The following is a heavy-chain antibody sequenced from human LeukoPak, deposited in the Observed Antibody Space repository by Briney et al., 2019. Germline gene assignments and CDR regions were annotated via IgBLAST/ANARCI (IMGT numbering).Heavy chain of an antibody. D-gene: IGHD3-3*01. CDR1: GFTFSSYS. J-gene: IGHJ4*02. Sequence: PGGSLRLSCAASGFTFSSYSMNWVRQAPGKGLEWVSCISSSSSTIYYADSVKGRFTISRDNAKNSLYLQMNSLRAEDTAVYYCASIYYDFWSGYLDYWGQGTLVTLSS. V-gene: IGHV3-48*01. CDR3: ASIYYDFWSGYLDY. CDR2: ISSSSSTI.